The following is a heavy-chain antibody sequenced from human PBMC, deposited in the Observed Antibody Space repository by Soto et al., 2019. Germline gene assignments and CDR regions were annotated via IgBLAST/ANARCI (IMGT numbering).Heavy chain of an antibody. J-gene: IGHJ4*02. CDR2: IYYSGST. V-gene: IGHV4-31*03. CDR1: GGSISSGGYY. CDR3: ARGPRYDFWSGYFDY. Sequence: PSETLSLTCTVSGGSISSGGYYWSWIRQHPGKGLGWIGYIYYSGSTYYNPSLKSRVTISVDTSKNQFSLKLSSVTAADTAVYYCARGPRYDFWSGYFDYWGQGTLVTVSS. D-gene: IGHD3-3*01.